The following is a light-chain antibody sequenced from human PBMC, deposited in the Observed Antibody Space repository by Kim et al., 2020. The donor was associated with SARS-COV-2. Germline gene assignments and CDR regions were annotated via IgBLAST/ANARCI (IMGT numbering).Light chain of an antibody. Sequence: GVTLTCTGGDSDIGAGYDFQWYQQLPGAAPKLLIYGNTHRPSGVPDRLSASKSGASASLAITGLQAEDEAVYFCQSYDSSLSAVVFGGGTQLTVL. CDR3: QSYDSSLSAVV. CDR2: GNT. V-gene: IGLV1-40*03. CDR1: DSDIGAGYD. J-gene: IGLJ3*02.